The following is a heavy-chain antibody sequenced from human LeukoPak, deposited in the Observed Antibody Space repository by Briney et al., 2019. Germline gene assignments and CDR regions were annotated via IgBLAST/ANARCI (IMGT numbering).Heavy chain of an antibody. J-gene: IGHJ6*02. CDR1: GGSISSYY. D-gene: IGHD4-17*01. V-gene: IGHV4-59*01. CDR2: IYYSGST. Sequence: SETLSLTCTVSGGSISSYYWSWIRQPPGKGLEWIGYIYYSGSTNYNPSLKSRVTISVDTSKNQFSLKLSSVTAADTAVYYCARDRLDDYGDYGVVNYYYYYGMDVWGQGTTVTVSS. CDR3: ARDRLDDYGDYGVVNYYYYYGMDV.